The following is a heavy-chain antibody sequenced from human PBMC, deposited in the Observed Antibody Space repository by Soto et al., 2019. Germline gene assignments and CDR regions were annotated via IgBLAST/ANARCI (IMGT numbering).Heavy chain of an antibody. D-gene: IGHD6-19*01. J-gene: IGHJ4*02. CDR2: IKSKTDGGTT. CDR3: TSRSGWDGVTVY. Sequence: EVQLVESGGGLVKPGGSLRLSCAASGFTFSNAWMSWVRQAPGKGLEWVGRIKSKTDGGTTDYAAPVKGRFTISRDDSQQTLYLKMNSLNSEDTAVYYCTSRSGWDGVTVYWGQGTLVTVSS. V-gene: IGHV3-15*01. CDR1: GFTFSNAW.